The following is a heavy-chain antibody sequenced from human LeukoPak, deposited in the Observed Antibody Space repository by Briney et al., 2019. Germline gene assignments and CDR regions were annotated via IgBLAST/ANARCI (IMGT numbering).Heavy chain of an antibody. CDR1: GFTFSSYA. Sequence: PGGSLRLSCVASGFTFSSYAMSWVRQAPGKGLEWVSAISGSGGSTYYADSVKGRFTISRDNSKNTLYLQMNSLRAEDTAVYYCAKTPRTGYSSGWYGSGTSYFDYWGQGTLVTVSS. D-gene: IGHD6-19*01. J-gene: IGHJ4*02. V-gene: IGHV3-23*01. CDR3: AKTPRTGYSSGWYGSGTSYFDY. CDR2: ISGSGGST.